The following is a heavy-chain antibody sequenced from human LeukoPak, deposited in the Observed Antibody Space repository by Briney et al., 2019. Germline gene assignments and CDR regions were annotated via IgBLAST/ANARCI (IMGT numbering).Heavy chain of an antibody. D-gene: IGHD4-17*01. V-gene: IGHV3-23*01. J-gene: IGHJ4*02. CDR2: ITASGGST. Sequence: GGSLRLSCAASGFTFSSYAMTWVRQTPGKGLEWVSAITASGGSTYYADSVKGRFTISRDNSKNTLYLQVNSLRAEDTAVYYCAKVPYGDYYFENWGQGTLVTVSS. CDR1: GFTFSSYA. CDR3: AKVPYGDYYFEN.